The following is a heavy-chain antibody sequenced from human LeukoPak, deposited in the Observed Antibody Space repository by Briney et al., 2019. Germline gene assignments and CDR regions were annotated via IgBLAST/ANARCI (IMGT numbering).Heavy chain of an antibody. D-gene: IGHD6-19*01. CDR3: ARDSIAVAGHDY. J-gene: IGHJ4*02. Sequence: GGSLRLSCAASGFTFSDYYMTWIRQAPGQGPEWISYISSSGGTIFYADSVKGRFTISRDNAKNSVYLQMNSLRAEDTAVYYCARDSIAVAGHDYWGQGTLVTVSS. V-gene: IGHV3-11*04. CDR1: GFTFSDYY. CDR2: ISSSGGTI.